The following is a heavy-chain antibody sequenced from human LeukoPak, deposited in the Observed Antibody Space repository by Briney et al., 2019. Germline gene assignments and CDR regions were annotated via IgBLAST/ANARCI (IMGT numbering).Heavy chain of an antibody. Sequence: PSETLSLTCTVSGGSISTSYYYWGWIRQPPGKGLEWIGSIYYRGNTYYNPSLKSRVTISVDTSKSQFSLQLNSVTPEDTAVYYCAANSGYGLVFDCWGQGTLVTVSS. V-gene: IGHV4-39*01. CDR3: AANSGYGLVFDC. J-gene: IGHJ4*02. CDR1: GGSISTSYYY. CDR2: IYYRGNT. D-gene: IGHD5-12*01.